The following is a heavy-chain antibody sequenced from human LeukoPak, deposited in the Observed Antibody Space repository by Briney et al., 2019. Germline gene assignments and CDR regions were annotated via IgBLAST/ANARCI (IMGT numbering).Heavy chain of an antibody. CDR1: GFTFSSYA. Sequence: GGSLRLSCSASGFTFSSYAMHWVRQAPGKGLEYVSAISSNGGSTYYADSVKGRFTISRDNSKNTLCLQMSSLRAEDTAVYYCVKVEQQLVRGDFDYWGQGTLVTVSS. CDR2: ISSNGGST. D-gene: IGHD6-13*01. CDR3: VKVEQQLVRGDFDY. J-gene: IGHJ4*02. V-gene: IGHV3-64D*06.